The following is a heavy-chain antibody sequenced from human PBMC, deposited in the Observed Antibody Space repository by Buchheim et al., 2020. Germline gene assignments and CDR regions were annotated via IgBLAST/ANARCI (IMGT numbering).Heavy chain of an antibody. Sequence: EVQLVESGGGLVQPGGSLRLSCAASGFTVSSNYMSWVRQAPGKGLEWVSVIYSGGSTYYADSVKGRFTISRDNYKNTLYLQMNSLRAEDTAVYYCARASGSYYVTYFDYWGQGTL. CDR3: ARASGSYYVTYFDY. V-gene: IGHV3-66*01. CDR1: GFTVSSNY. CDR2: IYSGGST. D-gene: IGHD1-26*01. J-gene: IGHJ4*02.